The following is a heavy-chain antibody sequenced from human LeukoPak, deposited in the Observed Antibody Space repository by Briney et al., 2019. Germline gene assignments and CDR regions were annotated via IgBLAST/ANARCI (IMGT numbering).Heavy chain of an antibody. J-gene: IGHJ3*02. D-gene: IGHD3-3*01. Sequence: KPGGSLRLSCAASGVIFSSYSMNWVRQAPGKGLEWVSSISSSSSYIYYADSAKGRFTISRDNAKNSLYLQMNSLRAEDTAVYYCARGPPSGRTVGGYAFDIWGQGTMVTVSS. CDR1: GVIFSSYS. V-gene: IGHV3-21*01. CDR2: ISSSSSYI. CDR3: ARGPPSGRTVGGYAFDI.